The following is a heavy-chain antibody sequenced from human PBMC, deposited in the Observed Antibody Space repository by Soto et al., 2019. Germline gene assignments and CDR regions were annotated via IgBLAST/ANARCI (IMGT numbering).Heavy chain of an antibody. D-gene: IGHD6-19*01. Sequence: QVQLQESGPGLVKPSETLSLTCTVSGVSINDSSLSWIRQSPGKGLEWIGYVYHSGSTNYNPSLKSRVTMSLDTSKSQVSLKLSSVTAADTAVYDCARDEGRAVGSFDYWGQGTLVTVSS. V-gene: IGHV4-59*01. CDR3: ARDEGRAVGSFDY. CDR2: VYHSGST. CDR1: GVSINDSS. J-gene: IGHJ4*02.